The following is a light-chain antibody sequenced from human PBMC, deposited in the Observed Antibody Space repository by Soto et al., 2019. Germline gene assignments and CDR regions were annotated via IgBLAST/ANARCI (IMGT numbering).Light chain of an antibody. CDR1: QSVLHNSNNKNY. J-gene: IGKJ1*01. Sequence: DIVMTQSPDSLSVSLGERATINCKSSQSVLHNSNNKNYLAWYQQKPGQPPKVLIYWASTRESGVPDRFSGSESGAAFTLISSSLQAEDVADYYYQRHYSSPWTLGEGKKVEIK. CDR2: WAS. V-gene: IGKV4-1*01. CDR3: QRHYSSPWT.